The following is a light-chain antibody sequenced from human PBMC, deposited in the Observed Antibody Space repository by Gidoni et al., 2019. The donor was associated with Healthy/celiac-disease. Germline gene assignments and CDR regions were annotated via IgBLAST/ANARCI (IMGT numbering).Light chain of an antibody. J-gene: IGKJ4*01. V-gene: IGKV1-12*01. CDR2: AAS. CDR3: QQANSFPLT. Sequence: DIQMTQSPSSVSASVGDRVTITCRASQGSSSWLAWYQQKPGKAPQLLIYAASSLQSGVPSRFSGSGSGTDFTLTISSLQPEDFATYYCQQANSFPLTFGGGTKVEIK. CDR1: QGSSSW.